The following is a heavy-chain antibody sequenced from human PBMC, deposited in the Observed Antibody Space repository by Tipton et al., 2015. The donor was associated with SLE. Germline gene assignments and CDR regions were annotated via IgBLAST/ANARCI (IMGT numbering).Heavy chain of an antibody. J-gene: IGHJ5*02. CDR3: ARDRGIAVAGAHVWFDP. CDR1: GGSISSYY. V-gene: IGHV4-59*01. D-gene: IGHD6-19*01. Sequence: TLSLTCTVSGGSISSYYWSWIRQSPGKGLEWIGYIYYSGSTNYNPSLKSRVTISVDTSKNQFSLKLSSVTAADTAVYYCARDRGIAVAGAHVWFDPWGQGTLVTVSS. CDR2: IYYSGST.